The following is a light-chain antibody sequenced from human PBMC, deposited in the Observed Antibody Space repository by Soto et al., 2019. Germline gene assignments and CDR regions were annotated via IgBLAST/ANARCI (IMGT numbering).Light chain of an antibody. CDR2: GAS. V-gene: IGKV3-20*01. CDR1: QRVTSSY. J-gene: IGKJ5*01. Sequence: DIVLTQSPGTLSLSPGETATLSCRASQRVTSSYLAWYQQKPGQAPRLLIYGASSRATGIPDRFSGSGSATDFTLTIRRLEPEDFALYYCKQYGDSPITFGQGTRLEIK. CDR3: KQYGDSPIT.